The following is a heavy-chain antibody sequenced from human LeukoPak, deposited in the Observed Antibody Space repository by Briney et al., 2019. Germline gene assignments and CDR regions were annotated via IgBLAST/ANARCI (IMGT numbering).Heavy chain of an antibody. D-gene: IGHD6-19*01. V-gene: IGHV3-30*18. CDR1: GFTFSSYG. J-gene: IGHJ4*02. CDR3: AKDGHGNGWSRFCYFDY. CDR2: ISCDGSNK. Sequence: QPGRSLRLSCAASGFTFSSYGMHWVRQAPGKGLEWVAVISCDGSNKLYADSVKGRFTISRDNSKNTLFVQMNSLRAEDTAVYYCAKDGHGNGWSRFCYFDYWGQGTLVTVSS.